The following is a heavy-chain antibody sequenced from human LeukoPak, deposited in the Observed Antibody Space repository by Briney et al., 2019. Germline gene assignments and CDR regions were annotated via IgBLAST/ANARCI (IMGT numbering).Heavy chain of an antibody. V-gene: IGHV3-7*03. D-gene: IGHD5-24*01. CDR1: GVTFSRYW. Sequence: PGGSLRLSCAASGVTFSRYWMTWVRQAPGKGLEWVANIKEDGSETYYVDSVKGRFTISRDNSKNTLYLQMNSLRAEDTAVYYCARDGYNLWGYFDYWGQGTLVTVSS. CDR3: ARDGYNLWGYFDY. CDR2: IKEDGSET. J-gene: IGHJ4*02.